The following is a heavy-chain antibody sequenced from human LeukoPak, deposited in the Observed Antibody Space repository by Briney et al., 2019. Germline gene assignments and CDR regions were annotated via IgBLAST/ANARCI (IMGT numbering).Heavy chain of an antibody. J-gene: IGHJ4*02. Sequence: PGRSLRLSCAASGFTFSSYGMHWVRQAPGKGLEWVAVIWYDGSKKQYDDSVKGRFTISRDNSKNTLYLQMNSLRAEDTAVYYCAREGQSSGYSFDSWGQGTLVTVSS. CDR3: AREGQSSGYSFDS. CDR1: GFTFSSYG. V-gene: IGHV3-33*01. CDR2: IWYDGSKK. D-gene: IGHD3-22*01.